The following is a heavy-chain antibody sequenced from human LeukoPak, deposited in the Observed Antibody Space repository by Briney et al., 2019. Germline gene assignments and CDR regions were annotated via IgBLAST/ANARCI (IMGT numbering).Heavy chain of an antibody. CDR3: ARVQGLDFRWYFDL. CDR2: IGTAGDT. V-gene: IGHV3-13*01. J-gene: IGHJ2*01. Sequence: GGSLRLSCAASGFTFSSYDMHWVRQATGKGLEWVSAIGTAGDTYYPGSVKGRFTISRENAENSLYLQMNSLRAGDTAVYYCARVQGLDFRWYFDLWGRGTLVTVSS. CDR1: GFTFSSYD.